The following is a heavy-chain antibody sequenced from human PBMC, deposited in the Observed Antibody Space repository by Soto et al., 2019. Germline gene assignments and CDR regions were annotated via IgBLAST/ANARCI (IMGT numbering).Heavy chain of an antibody. D-gene: IGHD2-8*01. CDR3: ARVGGVSQFLWFGP. V-gene: IGHV4-38-2*01. CDR2: IHHSEKS. Sequence: VQLPESGTGLVKPSENLSLPCAVSGYSISSGYYWVWIRQTPGKGLEWIGSIHHSEKSYNNPSRRSRVTMSLDTSKNQCSLRLPSVTVADTCGYYCARVGGVSQFLWFGPWGQGSLVSVSS. J-gene: IGHJ5*02. CDR1: GYSISSGYY.